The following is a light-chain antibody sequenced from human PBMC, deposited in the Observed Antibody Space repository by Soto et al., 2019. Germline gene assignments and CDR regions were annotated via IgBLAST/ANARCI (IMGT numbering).Light chain of an antibody. CDR1: QDISNY. CDR2: DAS. V-gene: IGKV1-33*01. Sequence: DIQMTQSPSSLSASVGDRVTIACQASQDISNYLHWYQQKPGKAPKLLIYDASNLETGVPSRFSGSGSGTEFTLTISSLQPDDSATYYCQQYNSYPYTFGQGTKLEIK. CDR3: QQYNSYPYT. J-gene: IGKJ2*01.